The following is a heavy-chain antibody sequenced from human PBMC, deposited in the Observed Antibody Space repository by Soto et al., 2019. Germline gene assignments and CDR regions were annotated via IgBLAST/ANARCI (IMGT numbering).Heavy chain of an antibody. CDR3: ARDYLYCSSTSCRDYYYYGMDV. CDR1: GYTFTSYG. Sequence: VASVKVSCKASGYTFTSYGISWVRQAPGQGLEWMGWISAYNGNTNYAQKLQGRVTMTTDTSTSTAYMELRSLRSDDTAVYYCARDYLYCSSTSCRDYYYYGMDVWGQGTTVTVSS. J-gene: IGHJ6*02. CDR2: ISAYNGNT. D-gene: IGHD2-2*01. V-gene: IGHV1-18*01.